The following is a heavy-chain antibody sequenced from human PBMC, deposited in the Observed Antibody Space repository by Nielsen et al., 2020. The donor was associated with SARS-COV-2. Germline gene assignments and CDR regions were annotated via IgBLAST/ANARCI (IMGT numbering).Heavy chain of an antibody. CDR1: GGSISSGGYS. J-gene: IGHJ4*02. Sequence: SETLSLTSAVSGGSISSGGYSWSWIRQPPGKGLEWIGYIYHSGSTYYNPSLKSRVTISVDRSKNQFSLKLSSVTAADTAVYYCARGLDSSGYYYFDYWGQGTLVTVSS. CDR2: IYHSGST. D-gene: IGHD3-22*01. V-gene: IGHV4-30-2*01. CDR3: ARGLDSSGYYYFDY.